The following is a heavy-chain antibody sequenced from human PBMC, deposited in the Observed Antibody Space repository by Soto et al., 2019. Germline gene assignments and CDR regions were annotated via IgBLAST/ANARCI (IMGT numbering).Heavy chain of an antibody. CDR2: ISSSGSTI. CDR1: GVTSSDYY. V-gene: IGHV3-11*01. Sequence: GALSVTSADSGVTSSDYYMSWIRQAPGTGLEWVSYISSSGSTIYYADSVKGRSTISRDNAKNSLYLQMSSLRAEVTAVYYCARELQQLLVPMYVFGIWSQGTTVPLS. CDR3: ARELQQLLVPMYVFGI. D-gene: IGHD6-19*01. J-gene: IGHJ3*02.